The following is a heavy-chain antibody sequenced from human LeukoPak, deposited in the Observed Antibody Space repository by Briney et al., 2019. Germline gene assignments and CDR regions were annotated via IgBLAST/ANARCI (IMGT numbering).Heavy chain of an antibody. CDR3: AKGSCSGTSCYSGLD. CDR2: ISGSGGST. J-gene: IGHJ4*02. CDR1: GFTFSNYA. V-gene: IGHV3-23*01. D-gene: IGHD2-2*01. Sequence: TGGSLRLSCAASGFTFSNYAMSWVRQAPGKGLEWVSAISGSGGSTYYADSVKGRFTISRDNSKNTLFLQMNSLRAEDTAVYYCAKGSCSGTSCYSGLDWGQGTLVTVSS.